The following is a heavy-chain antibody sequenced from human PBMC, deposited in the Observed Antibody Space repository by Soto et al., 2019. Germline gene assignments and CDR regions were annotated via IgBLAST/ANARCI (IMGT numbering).Heavy chain of an antibody. Sequence: GGSLRLSCAASGFTFSNAWMSWVRQAPGKGLEWVGRIKSKTDGGTTDYAAPVKGRFTISRDDSKNTLYLQMNSLKTEDTAVYYCTTDSIRDGYYPKYYYYGMDVWGQGXTVTVSS. D-gene: IGHD3-22*01. V-gene: IGHV3-15*01. CDR2: IKSKTDGGTT. CDR1: GFTFSNAW. CDR3: TTDSIRDGYYPKYYYYGMDV. J-gene: IGHJ6*02.